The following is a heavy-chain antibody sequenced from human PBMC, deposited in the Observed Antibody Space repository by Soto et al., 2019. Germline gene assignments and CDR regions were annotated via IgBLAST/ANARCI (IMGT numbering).Heavy chain of an antibody. CDR2: IYYSGST. V-gene: IGHV4-30-4*01. Sequence: QVQLQESGPGLVKPSQTXSLTCNVSGGSISSXXXXXXXXXXXXXKGLEWIGYIYYSGSTYYNPSLKSRVTISGDTSKKQFSLKLISVTAADTAVYYCARAVARGGGFDYWGQGTLVTVSS. D-gene: IGHD2-15*01. CDR1: GGSISSXXXX. J-gene: IGHJ4*02. CDR3: ARAVARGGGFDY.